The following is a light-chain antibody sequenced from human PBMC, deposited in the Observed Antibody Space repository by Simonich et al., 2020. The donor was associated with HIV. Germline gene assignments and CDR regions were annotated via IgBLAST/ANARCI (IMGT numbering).Light chain of an antibody. CDR3: QQYYSTPFT. V-gene: IGKV3-15*01. CDR2: GAS. Sequence: EVVMTHSPVTLSVSPGERATLSCRARQSVSSNLAWYQQKPGQAPRLVISGASTRATGIPARFSGSGSGTEFTLTISSLQSEDVAVYYCQQYYSTPFTFGPGTKVDIK. J-gene: IGKJ3*01. CDR1: QSVSSN.